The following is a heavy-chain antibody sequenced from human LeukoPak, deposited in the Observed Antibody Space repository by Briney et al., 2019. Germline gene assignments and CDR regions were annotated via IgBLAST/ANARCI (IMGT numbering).Heavy chain of an antibody. V-gene: IGHV3-7*01. D-gene: IGHD5-12*01. CDR2: IKQDGSEK. Sequence: GGSLRLSCAASGFTFSSYWMSWVRQAPGKGLEWVANIKQDGSEKYYVDSVKGRFTISRDNAKNSLYLQMNSLRAEDTAVYYCARVGVATIVGVNYFDYWGQGTLVTVS. J-gene: IGHJ4*02. CDR3: ARVGVATIVGVNYFDY. CDR1: GFTFSSYW.